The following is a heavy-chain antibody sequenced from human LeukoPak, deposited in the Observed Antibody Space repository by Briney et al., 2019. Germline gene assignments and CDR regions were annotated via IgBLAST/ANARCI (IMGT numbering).Heavy chain of an antibody. CDR1: GFTFSSYS. J-gene: IGHJ5*02. CDR2: ISRSSSTI. V-gene: IGHV3-48*01. D-gene: IGHD2-15*01. CDR3: ARAPVVTATHWFDP. Sequence: GGSLRLSCAASGFTFSSYSMNWVRQAPGKGLGWVSYISSSSTTTYISRSSSTIYYADSVKGRFSISRDNAKNSLYLQMNSLRAEDTAVYYCARAPVVTATHWFDPWGQGTLVTVSS.